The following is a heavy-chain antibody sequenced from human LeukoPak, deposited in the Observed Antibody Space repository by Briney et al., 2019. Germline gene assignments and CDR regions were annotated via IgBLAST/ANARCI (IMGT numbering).Heavy chain of an antibody. Sequence: PGGSLRLSCAASGFTFSDYYMSWIRQAPGKGLECVSYISSSGTPIYYADSVKGRFTISRDNAKNSLYPQMNSQRAEDTAVYYCARALSGSYFFDYWGQGTLVTVSS. CDR1: GFTFSDYY. D-gene: IGHD1-26*01. J-gene: IGHJ4*02. V-gene: IGHV3-11*01. CDR2: ISSSGTPI. CDR3: ARALSGSYFFDY.